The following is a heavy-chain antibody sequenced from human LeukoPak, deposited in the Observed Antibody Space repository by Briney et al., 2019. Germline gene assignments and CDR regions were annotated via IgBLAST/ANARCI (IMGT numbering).Heavy chain of an antibody. CDR1: GFTFDDYA. V-gene: IGHV3-43D*03. D-gene: IGHD6-13*01. Sequence: GGSPRLSCAASGFTFDDYAMHWVRQAPGKGPEWVSLISWDGGSTYYADSVKGRFTISRDNSKNSLYLQMNSLRAEDTALYYCAKDAGSSGEFDYWGQGTLVTVSS. CDR2: ISWDGGST. J-gene: IGHJ4*02. CDR3: AKDAGSSGEFDY.